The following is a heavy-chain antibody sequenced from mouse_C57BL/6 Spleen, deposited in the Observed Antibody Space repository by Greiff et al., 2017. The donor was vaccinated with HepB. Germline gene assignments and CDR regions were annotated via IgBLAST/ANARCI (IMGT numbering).Heavy chain of an antibody. V-gene: IGHV5-17*01. Sequence: EVKVVESGGGLVKPGGSLKLSCAASGFTFSDYGMHWVRQAPEKGLEWVAYISSGSSTIYYADTVKGRFTISRDNAKNTLFLQMTSLRSEDTAMYYCANNYGSSLSYWYFDVWGTGTTVTVSS. CDR2: ISSGSSTI. J-gene: IGHJ1*03. CDR3: ANNYGSSLSYWYFDV. D-gene: IGHD1-1*01. CDR1: GFTFSDYG.